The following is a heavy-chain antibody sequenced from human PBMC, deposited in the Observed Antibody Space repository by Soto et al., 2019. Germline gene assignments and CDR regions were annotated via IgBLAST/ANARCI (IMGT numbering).Heavy chain of an antibody. CDR1: GFTFGSHG. CDR2: ISYDETNE. J-gene: IGHJ6*02. V-gene: IGHV3-30*18. CDR3: AKDLRTTISDYGMDV. Sequence: VQLVESGGGLVQPGGSLRLTCVASGFTFGSHGMHWVRQAPGKGLEWVAVISYDETNEYYVDSVKGRFTISRDNSKSILYLQMNRLRPEDTAVYKCAKDLRTTISDYGMDVWGQGTTVTVSS.